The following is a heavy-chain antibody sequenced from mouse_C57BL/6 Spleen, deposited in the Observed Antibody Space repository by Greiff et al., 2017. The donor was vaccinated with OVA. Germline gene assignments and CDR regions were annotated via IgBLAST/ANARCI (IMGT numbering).Heavy chain of an antibody. D-gene: IGHD3-3*01. V-gene: IGHV3-6*01. CDR1: GYSITSGYY. CDR3: AGGDPYAMDY. J-gene: IGHJ4*01. CDR2: ISYDGSN. Sequence: DVKLQESGPGLVKPSQSLSLTCSVTGYSITSGYYWNWIRQFPGNKLEWMGYISYDGSNNYNPSLKNRISITRDTSKNQFFLKLNSVTTEDTATYYCAGGDPYAMDYWGQGTSVTVSS.